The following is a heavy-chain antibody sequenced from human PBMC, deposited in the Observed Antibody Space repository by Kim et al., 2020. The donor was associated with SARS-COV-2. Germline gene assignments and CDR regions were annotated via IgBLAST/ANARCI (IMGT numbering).Heavy chain of an antibody. CDR1: GGSFSGYY. CDR3: ARGRRITCSSTSCYIWGNYSYYYYMDV. Sequence: SETLSLTCAVYGGSFSGYYWSWIRHPPGKGLEWIGEINHSGSTNYNPSLKSRVTISVDTSKNQFSLKLSSVTAADTAVYYCARGRRITCSSTSCYIWGNYSYYYYMDVWGKGTTVTVSS. J-gene: IGHJ6*03. D-gene: IGHD2-2*02. V-gene: IGHV4-34*01. CDR2: INHSGST.